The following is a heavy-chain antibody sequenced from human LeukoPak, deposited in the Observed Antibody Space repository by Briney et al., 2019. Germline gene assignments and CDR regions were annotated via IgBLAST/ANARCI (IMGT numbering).Heavy chain of an antibody. CDR3: ARGGNGLEWSYYYYYMDV. D-gene: IGHD3-3*01. J-gene: IGHJ6*03. Sequence: GGSLRLSCAASGFTFSTYGMHWVRQAPGRGLEWVALISYDGYNKYYADSVKGRFTISRDNSKNTLYLQMNSLRAEDTAVYYCARGGNGLEWSYYYYYMDVWGKGTTVTVSS. CDR2: ISYDGYNK. V-gene: IGHV3-30*03. CDR1: GFTFSTYG.